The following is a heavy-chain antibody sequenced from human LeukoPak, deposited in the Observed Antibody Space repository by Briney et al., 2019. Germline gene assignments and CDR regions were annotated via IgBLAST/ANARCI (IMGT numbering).Heavy chain of an antibody. CDR1: GFTFSSYA. CDR2: ISGSGGST. V-gene: IGHV3-23*01. CDR3: AKSTTKAHYYDSSGYPY. D-gene: IGHD3-22*01. Sequence: GGSLRLSCAASGFTFSSYAMSWVRQAPGKGLEWVSAISGSGGSTYYADSVKGRFTISRDNSKNTLYLQMNSLRAENTAVYYCAKSTTKAHYYDSSGYPYWGQGTLVTVSS. J-gene: IGHJ4*02.